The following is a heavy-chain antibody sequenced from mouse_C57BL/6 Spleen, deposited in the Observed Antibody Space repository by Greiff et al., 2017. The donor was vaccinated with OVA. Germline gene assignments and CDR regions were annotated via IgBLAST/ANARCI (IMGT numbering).Heavy chain of an antibody. J-gene: IGHJ3*01. D-gene: IGHD4-1*02. V-gene: IGHV1-81*01. CDR2: IYPRSGNT. CDR1: GYTFTSYG. Sequence: QVQLQQSGAELARPGASVKLSCKASGYTFTSYGISWVKQRTGQGLEWIGEIYPRSGNTYYNEKFKGKATLTADKSSSTAYMELRSLPSEDSAVYFCARSKGNWDAFAYWGQGTLVTVSA. CDR3: ARSKGNWDAFAY.